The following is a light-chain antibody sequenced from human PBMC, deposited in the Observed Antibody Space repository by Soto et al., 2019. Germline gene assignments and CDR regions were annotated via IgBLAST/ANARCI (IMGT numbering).Light chain of an antibody. CDR3: QQYSGYSRT. J-gene: IGKJ1*01. Sequence: DIQMTQSPSTLSASVGDRVTITCRASQSISSWLAWYQQKPGKAPKLLIYKASSLESGVPSRFSGSGSGTEFTLTSSSLQPDDFATYYCQQYSGYSRTFGQGTKVEIK. CDR1: QSISSW. CDR2: KAS. V-gene: IGKV1-5*03.